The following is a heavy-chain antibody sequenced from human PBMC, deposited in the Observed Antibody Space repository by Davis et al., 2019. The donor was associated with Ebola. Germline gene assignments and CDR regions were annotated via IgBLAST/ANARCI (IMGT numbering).Heavy chain of an antibody. D-gene: IGHD6-19*01. Sequence: ASVMVSCKASAYIFINHGVSWVRQAAGQGGERMGWISVIDGNTYYAQKFQGRVTMTRDTSINTAYMQLTRLTSDDTAVYYCARPDSSGWPYFHYWGQGTLVTVSS. CDR3: ARPDSSGWPYFHY. V-gene: IGHV1-18*04. CDR2: ISVIDGNT. CDR1: AYIFINHG. J-gene: IGHJ4*02.